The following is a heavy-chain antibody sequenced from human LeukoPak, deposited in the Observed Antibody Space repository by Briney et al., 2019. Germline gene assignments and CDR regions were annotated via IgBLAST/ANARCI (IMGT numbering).Heavy chain of an antibody. Sequence: GGSLRLSCAASGFTVSSTYMSWVRRAPGKGLEWVSVFYSGDTTYYADSERGRFTISRDNSKNMLYLQMNSLRAEDTVVYYCARRLLTGYYEFWGQGTLVTVSS. J-gene: IGHJ4*02. V-gene: IGHV3-66*01. CDR2: FYSGDTT. CDR1: GFTVSSTY. CDR3: ARRLLTGYYEF. D-gene: IGHD3-9*01.